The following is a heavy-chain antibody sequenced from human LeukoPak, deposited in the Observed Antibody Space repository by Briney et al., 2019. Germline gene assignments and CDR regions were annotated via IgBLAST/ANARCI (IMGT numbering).Heavy chain of an antibody. D-gene: IGHD6-13*01. CDR3: ARKGAAAFDY. CDR2: IIPIFGTA. J-gene: IGHJ4*02. CDR1: GGTFSGYA. V-gene: IGHV1-69*13. Sequence: SVKVFCKASGGTFSGYATSWVRQAPGQGLEWMGEIIPIFGTANYAQNFQGRVTITADESTSTAYMELSSLRSEDTAVYYCARKGAAAFDYWGQGTLVTVSS.